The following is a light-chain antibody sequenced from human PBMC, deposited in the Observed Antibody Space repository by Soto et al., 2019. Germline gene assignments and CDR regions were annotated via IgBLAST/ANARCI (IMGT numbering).Light chain of an antibody. Sequence: QSVLTQPASVSGSPGQSITISCTGTSSDVGSYNLVSWYQQHPGKAPKLMISEVSKRPSGVSNRFSGSKSGNTASLTISGLQAEDEADYYCCSYAGSSTFGHYVFGTGTKVTVL. CDR3: CSYAGSSTFGHYV. CDR1: SSDVGSYNL. CDR2: EVS. J-gene: IGLJ1*01. V-gene: IGLV2-23*02.